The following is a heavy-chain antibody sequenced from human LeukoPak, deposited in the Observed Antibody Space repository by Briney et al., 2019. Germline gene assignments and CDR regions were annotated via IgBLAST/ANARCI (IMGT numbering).Heavy chain of an antibody. Sequence: SETLSLTCTVTGGSISSSSYYSGWIRLPPGKGLEWIGSIYYSGSTYYNPSLKSRVTISVDTSKNQFSLKLSSVTAADTAVYYCARHEGGSGWSVDPWGQGTLVTVSS. V-gene: IGHV4-39*01. J-gene: IGHJ5*02. CDR1: GGSISSSSYY. CDR2: IYYSGST. CDR3: ARHEGGSGWSVDP. D-gene: IGHD6-19*01.